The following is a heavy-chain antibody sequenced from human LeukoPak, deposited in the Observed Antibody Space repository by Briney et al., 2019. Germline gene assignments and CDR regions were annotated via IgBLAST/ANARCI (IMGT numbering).Heavy chain of an antibody. CDR1: GFTFSNAW. CDR3: TTNILTGYYDFDY. Sequence: GGSLRLSCAASGFTFSNAWMSWVRQAPGKGLEWVGRIKSKTDGGTTDYAAPVKGRFTISRDDSKNTLYLQMNSLKTEDTVVYYCTTNILTGYYDFDYWGQGTLVTVSS. D-gene: IGHD3-9*01. CDR2: IKSKTDGGTT. J-gene: IGHJ4*02. V-gene: IGHV3-15*01.